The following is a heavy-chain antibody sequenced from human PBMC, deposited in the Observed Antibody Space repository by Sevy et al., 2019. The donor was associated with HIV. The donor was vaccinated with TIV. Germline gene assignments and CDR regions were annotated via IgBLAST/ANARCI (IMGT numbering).Heavy chain of an antibody. CDR1: NLTFEDYA. Sequence: GGSLRLSCAASNLTFEDYAMHWVRRAPGKGLEWVSGISWNGADIGFAASVKGRFTISRDNAKSSVYLKINSLTPEDTGVYYCAKGQQLITQSGSYFYYGMNVWGQGTTVTVSS. J-gene: IGHJ6*02. D-gene: IGHD6-13*01. CDR3: AKGQQLITQSGSYFYYGMNV. CDR2: ISWNGADI. V-gene: IGHV3-9*01.